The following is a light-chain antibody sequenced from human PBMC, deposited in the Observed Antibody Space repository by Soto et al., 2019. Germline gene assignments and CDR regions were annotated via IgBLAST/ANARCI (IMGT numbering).Light chain of an antibody. J-gene: IGKJ1*01. Sequence: IVLIQSPATLFLSQGERATLSCRASQSVSTNYLARYHQKPGQAPRPLIYGASNRATGIPARFSGSGSGTEFTLTIRSLQSEDFGLYYCHQYNNFWTFGQGTKVDIK. CDR1: QSVSTN. CDR2: GAS. V-gene: IGKV3-15*01. CDR3: HQYNNFWT.